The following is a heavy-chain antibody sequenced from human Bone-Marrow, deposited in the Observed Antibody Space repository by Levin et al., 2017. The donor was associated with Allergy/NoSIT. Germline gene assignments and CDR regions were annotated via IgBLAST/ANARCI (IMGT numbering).Heavy chain of an antibody. D-gene: IGHD6-19*01. Sequence: RGESLKISCEASGITLTKFHMHWVRQTPDKGLQWVAVVSSDGTKTEIVDSMKGRTSISRDTSKNTLFLDMNSLGHEDTGVYYCAKDRGGSGWYTGHYGMDVWGPGTAVAVSS. J-gene: IGHJ6*02. CDR3: AKDRGGSGWYTGHYGMDV. CDR1: GITLTKFH. V-gene: IGHV3-30*18. CDR2: VSSDGTKT.